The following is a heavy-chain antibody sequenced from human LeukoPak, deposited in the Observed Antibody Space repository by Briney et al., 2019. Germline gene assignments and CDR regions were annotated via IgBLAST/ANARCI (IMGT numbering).Heavy chain of an antibody. J-gene: IGHJ3*02. D-gene: IGHD2-2*01. CDR2: IYTSGNT. CDR1: GVSISGYY. Sequence: SETLSLTCTVSGVSISGYYWSWIRQPPGKGLEWIGYIYTSGNTNYNPSLKSRVTISIDTPKNQYSLRLSSVSAHDPAFYYCATHTVGVVPAAHDAFDIWGEGTMVTVSS. CDR3: ATHTVGVVPAAHDAFDI. V-gene: IGHV4-4*09.